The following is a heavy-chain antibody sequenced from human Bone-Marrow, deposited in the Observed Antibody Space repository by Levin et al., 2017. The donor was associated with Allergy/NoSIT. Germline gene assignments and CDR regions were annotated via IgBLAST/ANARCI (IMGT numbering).Heavy chain of an antibody. CDR1: GFTFSSYG. CDR3: AKAGQWLVIDY. D-gene: IGHD6-19*01. V-gene: IGHV3-30*18. CDR2: ISYDGSNK. J-gene: IGHJ4*02. Sequence: GESLKISCAASGFTFSSYGMHWVRQAPGKGLEWVAVISYDGSNKYYADSVKGRFTISRDNSKNTLYLQMNSLRAEDTAVYYCAKAGQWLVIDYWGQGTLVTVSS.